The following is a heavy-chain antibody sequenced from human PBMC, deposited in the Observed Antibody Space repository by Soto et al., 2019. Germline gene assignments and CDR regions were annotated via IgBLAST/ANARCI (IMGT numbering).Heavy chain of an antibody. Sequence: EVHLVESGGGLVKPSGSLRLSCAASGFTFTHHNLNWVRQPRGKGLECVPSIRSSSPLRNYADSVKRRFSNSRDNDKKLVYLQSDSLRAEYTAVDYCARDPPLSVLVVVATDVSWCQGTLVTVSS. CDR1: GFTFTHHN. CDR2: IRSSSPLR. D-gene: IGHD3-16*02. CDR3: ARDPPLSVLVVVATDVS. J-gene: IGHJ5*02. V-gene: IGHV3-21*01.